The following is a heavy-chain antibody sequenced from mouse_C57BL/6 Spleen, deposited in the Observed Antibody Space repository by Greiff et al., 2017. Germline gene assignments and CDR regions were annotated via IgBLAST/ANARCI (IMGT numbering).Heavy chain of an antibody. Sequence: EVKLVESGGDLVKPGGSLKLSCAASGFTFSSYGMSWVRQTPDKRLEWVATISSGGSYTYYPDSVKGRFTISRDNATNTLYLQMSSLKSEDTAMYYCAKESDYGSISGYFDVWGTGTTVTVSS. D-gene: IGHD1-1*01. J-gene: IGHJ1*03. CDR3: AKESDYGSISGYFDV. CDR2: ISSGGSYT. CDR1: GFTFSSYG. V-gene: IGHV5-6*01.